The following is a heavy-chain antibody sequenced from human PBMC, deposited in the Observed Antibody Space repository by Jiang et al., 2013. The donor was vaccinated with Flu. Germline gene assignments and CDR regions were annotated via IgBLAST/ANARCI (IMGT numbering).Heavy chain of an antibody. D-gene: IGHD5-18*01. CDR3: AKDSIPGYTYGWIDY. V-gene: IGHV3-30*18. CDR1: GFSFSSSG. Sequence: VQLLESGGGVVQPGRSLRLSCAASGFSFSSSGMHWVRQAPGKGLEWVAVISYDGINKYYADSVKGRFTISRDNSENTLYLQMNSLRAEETAVYYCAKDSIPGYTYGWIDYWGQGTLVTVSS. CDR2: ISYDGINK. J-gene: IGHJ4*02.